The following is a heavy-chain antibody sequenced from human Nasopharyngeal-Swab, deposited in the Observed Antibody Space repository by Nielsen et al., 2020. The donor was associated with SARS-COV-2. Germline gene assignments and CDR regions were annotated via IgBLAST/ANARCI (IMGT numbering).Heavy chain of an antibody. CDR1: GYTFTSYG. CDR3: ARVGPDIVVVVAAAHDY. J-gene: IGHJ4*02. D-gene: IGHD2-15*01. Sequence: ASVKVFCKASGYTFTSYGISWVRQAPGQGLEWMGWISAYNGNTNYAQKLQGRVTMTTDTSTSTAYMELRSLRSDDTAVYYCARVGPDIVVVVAAAHDYWGQGTLVTVSS. CDR2: ISAYNGNT. V-gene: IGHV1-18*01.